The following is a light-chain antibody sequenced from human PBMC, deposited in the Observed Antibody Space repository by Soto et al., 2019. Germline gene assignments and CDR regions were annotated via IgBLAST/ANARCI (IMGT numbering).Light chain of an antibody. V-gene: IGKV1-39*01. CDR2: SAS. J-gene: IGKJ5*01. CDR3: QQSYTTPVT. CDR1: QSISTY. Sequence: DLPMTQSPSSLSASVTDTVTITCRASQSISTYLNWYQQKPGQAPQLLIYSASNLQSGVPSRFSGSGSGTEFTLTISSLQPEDFAAYDCQQSYTTPVTCGQGTRLEIK.